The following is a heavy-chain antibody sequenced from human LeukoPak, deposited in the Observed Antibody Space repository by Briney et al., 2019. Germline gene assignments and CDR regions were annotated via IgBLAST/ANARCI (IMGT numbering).Heavy chain of an antibody. Sequence: GGSLRLSCAASGFTFDDYAMHWVRQAPGKGLEWVSGISWNSGSIGYADSVKGRFTTSRDNTKNSLYLQMNSLRAEDTALYYCAKDHSYDFWSGYIAPYYYYGMDVWGQGTTVTVSS. CDR1: GFTFDDYA. D-gene: IGHD3-3*01. CDR3: AKDHSYDFWSGYIAPYYYYGMDV. CDR2: ISWNSGSI. V-gene: IGHV3-9*01. J-gene: IGHJ6*02.